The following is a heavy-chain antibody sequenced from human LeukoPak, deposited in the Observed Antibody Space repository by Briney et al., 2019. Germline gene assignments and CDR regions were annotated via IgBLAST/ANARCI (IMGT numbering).Heavy chain of an antibody. Sequence: GGSLRLSCTASGFSFRNTWMSWVRQAPGKGLEWVANIKKDETEIYYADSVKGRFTISRDNAKRSLYLQMNVLRAADTAVYYCATLNWDDGEVSGFDHWGRGIMVTVSS. CDR1: GFSFRNTW. J-gene: IGHJ5*02. CDR3: ATLNWDDGEVSGFDH. V-gene: IGHV3-7*01. D-gene: IGHD1-26*01. CDR2: IKKDETEI.